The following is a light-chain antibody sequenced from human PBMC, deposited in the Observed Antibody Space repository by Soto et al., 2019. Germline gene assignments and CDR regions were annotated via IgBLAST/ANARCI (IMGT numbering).Light chain of an antibody. CDR2: EGS. Sequence: QSALTQPASVSGSPGQSITISCTGTSSDVGSYNLVSWYQQPPGKAPKLMIYEGSKRPSGVSNRFSGSKSGNTASLTISGLPAEDEADYYCCSYAGSSTYVFGTGTKLTVL. J-gene: IGLJ1*01. CDR1: SSDVGSYNL. V-gene: IGLV2-23*01. CDR3: CSYAGSSTYV.